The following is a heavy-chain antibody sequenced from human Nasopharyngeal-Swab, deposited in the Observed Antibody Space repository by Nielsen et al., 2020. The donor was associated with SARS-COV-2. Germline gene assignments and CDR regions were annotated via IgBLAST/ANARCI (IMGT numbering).Heavy chain of an antibody. Sequence: ASVKVSCKASGYTFTSYAMHWVRQAPGQRLEWMGWINAGNGNTKYSQKFQGRVTITRDTSASTAYMELSSLRSEDTAVYYCAREVKYYGSGSYLPYYYGMDVWGQGTTVTVSS. CDR2: INAGNGNT. CDR1: GYTFTSYA. D-gene: IGHD3-10*01. CDR3: AREVKYYGSGSYLPYYYGMDV. J-gene: IGHJ6*02. V-gene: IGHV1-3*01.